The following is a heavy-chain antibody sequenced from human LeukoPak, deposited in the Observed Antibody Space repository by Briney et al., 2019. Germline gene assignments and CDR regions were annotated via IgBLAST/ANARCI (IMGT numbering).Heavy chain of an antibody. D-gene: IGHD5-24*01. Sequence: GGSLRLSCAASGFTLSSYSMNWVRQAPGKGLEWVSFISSSSSYIYYGDSVKGRFTISRDNVKNSVYLQMNSLRAEDTAVYYCARDRDHLGYYSEYWGQGTLVTVSS. CDR1: GFTLSSYS. J-gene: IGHJ4*02. V-gene: IGHV3-21*01. CDR2: ISSSSSYI. CDR3: ARDRDHLGYYSEY.